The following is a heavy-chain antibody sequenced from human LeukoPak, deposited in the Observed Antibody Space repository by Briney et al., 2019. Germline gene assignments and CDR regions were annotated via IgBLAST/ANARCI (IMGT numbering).Heavy chain of an antibody. D-gene: IGHD3-16*01. CDR2: INHSGST. V-gene: IGHV4-34*01. J-gene: IGHJ6*04. CDR3: ARGLLITFGGEYYYYYGMDV. CDR1: GGSFSDYY. Sequence: SETLSLTCAVYGGSFSDYYWSWIRQPPGKGLEWIGEINHSGSTNYNPSLKSRVTISVDTSKNQFSLKLSSVTAADTTVYYCARGLLITFGGEYYYYYGMDVWGKGTTVTVSS.